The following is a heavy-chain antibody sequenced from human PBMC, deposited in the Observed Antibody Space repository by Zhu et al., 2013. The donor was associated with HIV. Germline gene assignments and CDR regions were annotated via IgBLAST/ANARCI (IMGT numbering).Heavy chain of an antibody. V-gene: IGHV1-69*06. Sequence: QVQLVQSGAEVKKPGASVKVSCKASGQTFTGYYMHWVRQAPGQGLEWMGGIIPIFGTANYAQKFQGRVTITADKSTSTAYMELSSLRSEDTAVYYCAREVGIVVFGHYYYYGMDVWAKGPRSPSP. J-gene: IGHJ6*02. CDR3: AREVGIVVFGHYYYYGMDV. CDR2: IIPIFGTA. CDR1: GQTFTGYY. D-gene: IGHD2-21*01.